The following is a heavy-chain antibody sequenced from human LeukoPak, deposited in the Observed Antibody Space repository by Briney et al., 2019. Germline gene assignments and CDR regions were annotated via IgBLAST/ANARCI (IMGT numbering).Heavy chain of an antibody. CDR1: GYTFTCYY. V-gene: IGHV1-2*02. CDR2: INPNSGGT. J-gene: IGHJ4*02. D-gene: IGHD6-6*01. Sequence: GAAVKVSCKASGYTFTCYYMHWVRQARGQGLEWMGWINPNSGGTNYAQKVQGRVTMTRDTSISKAYMELSRLRSDDTAVYYCARVYIAARPGDFDYWGQGTLVTVSS. CDR3: ARVYIAARPGDFDY.